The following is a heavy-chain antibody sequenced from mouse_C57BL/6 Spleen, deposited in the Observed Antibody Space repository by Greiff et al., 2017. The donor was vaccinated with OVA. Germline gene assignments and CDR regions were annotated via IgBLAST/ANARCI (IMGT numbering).Heavy chain of an antibody. V-gene: IGHV1-52*01. Sequence: VQLQQPGAELVRPGSSVKLSCKASGYTFTSYWMHWVKQRPIQGLEWIGNIDPSDSETHYNQKFKDKATLTVDKSSSTAYMQLSSLTSEDSAVYYCARGGTTGSRNYFDYWGQGTTLTVSS. CDR3: ARGGTTGSRNYFDY. J-gene: IGHJ2*01. CDR1: GYTFTSYW. CDR2: IDPSDSET. D-gene: IGHD1-1*01.